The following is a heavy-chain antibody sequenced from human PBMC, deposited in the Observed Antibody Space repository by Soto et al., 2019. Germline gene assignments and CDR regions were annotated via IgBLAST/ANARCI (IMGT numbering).Heavy chain of an antibody. D-gene: IGHD2-21*01. CDR3: ARVFAGSFDY. CDR2: IYYTGKT. J-gene: IGHJ4*02. CDR1: GGSLRSGGYY. V-gene: IGHV4-31*03. Sequence: LSLTCTVSGGSLRSGGYYWSWLRQLPGKGLEWIGYIYYTGKTYYNPALKSRLAMSVDTSKNQFSLKLSSVTAADSALYYCARVFAGSFDYWGQGTLVTVSS.